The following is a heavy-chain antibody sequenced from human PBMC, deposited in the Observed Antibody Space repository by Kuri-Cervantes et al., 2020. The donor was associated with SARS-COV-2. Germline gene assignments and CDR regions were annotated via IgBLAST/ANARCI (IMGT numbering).Heavy chain of an antibody. CDR3: ARAVCSSTSYYGEKAEYGMDV. J-gene: IGHJ6*02. CDR1: GYTFTGYY. Sequence: ASVKVSCKASGYTFTGYYMHWVRQAPGQGLEWMGWINPNSGGTNYAQKFQGRVTMTRDTSISTAYMELSRLRSDDTAVYYCARAVCSSTSYYGEKAEYGMDVWGQGTTVTVSS. CDR2: INPNSGGT. V-gene: IGHV1-2*02. D-gene: IGHD2-2*01.